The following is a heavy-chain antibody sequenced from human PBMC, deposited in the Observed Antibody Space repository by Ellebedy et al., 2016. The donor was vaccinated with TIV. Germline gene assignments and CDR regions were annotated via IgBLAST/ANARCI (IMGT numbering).Heavy chain of an antibody. Sequence: ASVKVSXXASGYTFTSYDINWVRQATGQGLEWMGWMNPNSGNTGYAQKFQGRVTMTRNTSISTAYMELSSLRSEDTAVYYCARVVTFGGVIAFDYWGQGTLVTVSS. CDR1: GYTFTSYD. J-gene: IGHJ4*02. D-gene: IGHD3-16*02. V-gene: IGHV1-8*01. CDR3: ARVVTFGGVIAFDY. CDR2: MNPNSGNT.